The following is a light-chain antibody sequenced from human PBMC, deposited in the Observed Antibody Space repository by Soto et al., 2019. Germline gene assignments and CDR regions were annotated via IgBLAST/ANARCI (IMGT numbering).Light chain of an antibody. CDR3: NRYCGLPRA. Sequence: RASQSVSTNQLAWYQQKPGQAPRLLIYGASSRATGIPDRFSGSGSGTVFPLTNGIREPDEVSVFFWNRYCGLPRAYGQGTKVDIK. CDR2: GAS. V-gene: IGKV3-20*01. J-gene: IGKJ1*01. CDR1: QSVSTNQ.